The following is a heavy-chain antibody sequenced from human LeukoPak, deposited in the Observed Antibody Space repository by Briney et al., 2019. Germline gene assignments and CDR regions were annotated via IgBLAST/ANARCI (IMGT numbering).Heavy chain of an antibody. D-gene: IGHD3-22*01. J-gene: IGHJ4*02. CDR2: ISYDGSNK. CDR3: ASRAYYYDSSGYPSDY. CDR1: GFTFSSYG. Sequence: PGRSLRLSCAASGFTFSSYGMHWVRQAPGKGLEWVAVISYDGSNKYYADSVKGRFTISRDNSKNTLYLQMNSLRAEDTAVYYCASRAYYYDSSGYPSDYWGQGTLVTVSS. V-gene: IGHV3-30*03.